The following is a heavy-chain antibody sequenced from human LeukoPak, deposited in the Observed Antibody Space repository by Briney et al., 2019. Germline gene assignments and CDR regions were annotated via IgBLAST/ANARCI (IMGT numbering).Heavy chain of an antibody. J-gene: IGHJ4*02. Sequence: GGSLRLSCAASGFIFSGHWMHWVRQTPGKGLVWVSRINTDGSNTNYADSVKGRLTISRDNAKHTLYLQMNSLRAEDTAVYYCARARDLDDSSGYSFDYWGQGSLVTVSS. V-gene: IGHV3-74*01. CDR1: GFIFSGHW. CDR2: INTDGSNT. D-gene: IGHD3-22*01. CDR3: ARARDLDDSSGYSFDY.